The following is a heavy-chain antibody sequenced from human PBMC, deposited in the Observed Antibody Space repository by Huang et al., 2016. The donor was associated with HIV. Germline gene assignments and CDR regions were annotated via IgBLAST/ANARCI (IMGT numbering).Heavy chain of an antibody. V-gene: IGHV1-18*01. CDR1: GYPFTRYG. CDR3: ARDPKYHRIGYYRQRRGIDI. Sequence: QIQLMQSGPELKQPGASVKVSCQASGYPFTRYGITWVRHAPGQGPEWMGWTSVSRVNTEDAQNFQGTFTLTTDTSTNIAFMELRSLRSDETAKYYGARDPKYHRIGYYRQRRGIDIWGQGTMVIVSS. D-gene: IGHD3-22*01. J-gene: IGHJ3*02. CDR2: TSVSRVNT.